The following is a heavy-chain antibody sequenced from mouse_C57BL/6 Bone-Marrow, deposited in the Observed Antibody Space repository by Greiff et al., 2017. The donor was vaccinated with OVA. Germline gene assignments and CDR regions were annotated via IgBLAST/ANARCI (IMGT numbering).Heavy chain of an antibody. CDR3: ARLGNSIYYYAMDY. Sequence: QVQLKQSGPELVKPGASVKISCKASGYAFSSSWMNWVKQRPGKGLEWIGRIYPGDGDTNYNGKFKGKATLTADKSSSTAYMQLSSLTSEDSAVYFCARLGNSIYYYAMDYWGQGTSVTVSS. CDR1: GYAFSSSW. J-gene: IGHJ4*01. CDR2: IYPGDGDT. V-gene: IGHV1-82*01.